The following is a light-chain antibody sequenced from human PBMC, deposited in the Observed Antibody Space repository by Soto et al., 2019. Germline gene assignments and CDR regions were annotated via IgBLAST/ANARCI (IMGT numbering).Light chain of an antibody. Sequence: EILMTPSQATLSVSPVYIATLSCRASQSVSSTLAWYQQKPGQAPRLLIYGASTRATDIPARFSGSGSGTDFTLTISSLEPEDFAVYYCQQRSNWPATFGQGTRLENK. V-gene: IGKV3-15*01. CDR2: GAS. CDR3: QQRSNWPAT. CDR1: QSVSST. J-gene: IGKJ5*01.